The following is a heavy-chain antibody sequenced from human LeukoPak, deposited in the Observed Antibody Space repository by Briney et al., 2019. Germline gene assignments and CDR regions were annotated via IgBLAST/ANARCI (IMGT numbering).Heavy chain of an antibody. V-gene: IGHV3-74*01. CDR3: ESMRYYDSI. CDR2: ISPDGSGT. J-gene: IGHJ1*01. CDR1: GFTFTTYW. Sequence: GGSLRLSCAACGFTFTTYWMHWVRQVPGKGLVWVSHISPDGSGTNYADSVQGRFTISRDNAKNTLYLQMNSLRVDDTAIYYCESMRYYDSIWGQGTLVSVSS. D-gene: IGHD3-22*01.